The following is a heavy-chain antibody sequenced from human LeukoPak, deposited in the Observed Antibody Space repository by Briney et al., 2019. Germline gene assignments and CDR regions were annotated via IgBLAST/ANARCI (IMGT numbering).Heavy chain of an antibody. J-gene: IGHJ3*02. CDR2: IYSGGST. CDR1: GFTVSSNY. Sequence: GGSLRLSCAASGFTVSSNYMSWVRQAPGKGLEWVSVIYSGGSTYYADSVKGRFTISRDNSKNTLYLQMNSLRAEDTAVYYCAKEGNYNAFDIWGQGTMVTVSS. CDR3: AKEGNYNAFDI. V-gene: IGHV3-53*01. D-gene: IGHD3-10*01.